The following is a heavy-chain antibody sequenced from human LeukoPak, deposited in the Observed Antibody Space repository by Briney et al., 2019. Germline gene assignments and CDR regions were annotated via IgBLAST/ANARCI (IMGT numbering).Heavy chain of an antibody. CDR3: AREYYYDSSGYFSPVDY. Sequence: ASVEVSCKASGYTFTGYYMHWVRQAPGQGLEWMGWINPNSGGTNYAQKFQGRVTMTRDTSISTAYMELSRLRSDDTAVYYCAREYYYDSSGYFSPVDYWGQGTLVTVSS. V-gene: IGHV1-2*02. J-gene: IGHJ4*02. D-gene: IGHD3-22*01. CDR2: INPNSGGT. CDR1: GYTFTGYY.